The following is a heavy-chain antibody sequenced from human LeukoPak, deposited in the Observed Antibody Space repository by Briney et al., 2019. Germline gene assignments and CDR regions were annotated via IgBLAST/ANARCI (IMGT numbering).Heavy chain of an antibody. CDR3: ARGAWAYSSSSGWFDP. J-gene: IGHJ5*02. CDR2: INPNSGGT. V-gene: IGHV1-2*02. Sequence: ASVKVSCKASGYTFTGCYMHWVRQAPGQGLEWMGWINPNSGGTNYAQKFQGRVTMTRDTSISTAYMELSRLRSDDTAVYYCARGAWAYSSSSGWFDPWGQGTLVTVSS. D-gene: IGHD6-6*01. CDR1: GYTFTGCY.